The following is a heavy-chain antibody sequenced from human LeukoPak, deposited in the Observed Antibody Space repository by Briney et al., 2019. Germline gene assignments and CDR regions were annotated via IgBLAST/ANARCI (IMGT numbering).Heavy chain of an antibody. J-gene: IGHJ4*02. V-gene: IGHV3-48*04. Sequence: GGSLRLSCAASGFVFSSNSMIWVRQAPGKGLEWVSYISSSSSTIYYADSAKGRFTISRDNAKNSLYLQMNSLRAEDTAVYYCATSGYSSIDYWGQGTLVTVSS. D-gene: IGHD6-13*01. CDR1: GFVFSSNS. CDR3: ATSGYSSIDY. CDR2: ISSSSSTI.